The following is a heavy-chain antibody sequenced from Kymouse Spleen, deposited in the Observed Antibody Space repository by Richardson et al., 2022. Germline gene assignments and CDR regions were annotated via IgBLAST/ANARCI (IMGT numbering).Heavy chain of an antibody. V-gene: IGHV3-15*01. CDR3: TTDTAAAGTFDY. Sequence: EVQLVESGGGLVKPGGSLRLSCAASGFTFSNAWMSWVRQAPGKGLEWVGRIKSKTDGGTTDYAAPVKGRFTISRDDSKNTLYLQMNSLKTEDTAVYYCTTDTAAAGTFDYWGQGTLVTVSS. D-gene: IGHD6-13*01. CDR2: IKSKTDGGTT. CDR1: GFTFSNAW. J-gene: IGHJ4*02.